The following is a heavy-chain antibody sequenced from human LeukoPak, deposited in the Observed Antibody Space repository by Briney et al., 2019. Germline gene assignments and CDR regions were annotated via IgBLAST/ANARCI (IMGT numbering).Heavy chain of an antibody. CDR1: GFTFSSYS. J-gene: IGHJ4*02. Sequence: GGSLRLSCAASGFTFSSYSMLWVRQAPGKGLEWVSYISSSSSTIYYADSVKGRFTISRDNAKNSLYLQMNSLRVEDTAIYYCVKVAHYYYGSESYYFFEHWGQGTPVTASS. CDR3: VKVAHYYYGSESYYFFEH. V-gene: IGHV3-48*04. CDR2: ISSSSSTI. D-gene: IGHD3-10*01.